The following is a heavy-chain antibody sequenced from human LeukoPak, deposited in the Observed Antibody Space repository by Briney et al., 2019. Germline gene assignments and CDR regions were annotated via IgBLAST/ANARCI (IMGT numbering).Heavy chain of an antibody. CDR1: GFTFSNYG. J-gene: IGHJ4*02. Sequence: GGSLRLSCAASGFTFSNYGMHWVRQAPGKGLEWVAVIWYDESNKYYADSVKGRFTISRDNSKNTLYLQMNSLRAEDTAVYYCAGNYGPYYFDYWGQGTLVTVSS. D-gene: IGHD3-10*01. V-gene: IGHV3-33*01. CDR3: AGNYGPYYFDY. CDR2: IWYDESNK.